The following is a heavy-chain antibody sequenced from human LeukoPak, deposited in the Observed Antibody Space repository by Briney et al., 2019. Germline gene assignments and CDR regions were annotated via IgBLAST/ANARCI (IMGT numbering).Heavy chain of an antibody. D-gene: IGHD6-13*01. Sequence: GGPLRLSCAVSGFTVTSNYMSWVRQAAGKGLEWVSVLYSGGSTYYADSVKGRFTISRDNSKNTLYLQMNSLRAEDTAVYYCARVTVSTAAAGTLRHFDYWGQGTLVTVSS. J-gene: IGHJ4*02. CDR1: GFTVTSNY. V-gene: IGHV3-53*01. CDR2: LYSGGST. CDR3: ARVTVSTAAAGTLRHFDY.